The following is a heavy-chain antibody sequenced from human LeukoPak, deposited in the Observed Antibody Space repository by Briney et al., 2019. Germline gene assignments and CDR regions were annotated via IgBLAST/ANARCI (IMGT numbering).Heavy chain of an antibody. Sequence: PGGSLRLSCAASGFTFSSYGIHWVRQAPGEGLEWVAVISYDGSNKYYADSVKGRFTISRDNSKNTLYLQMNSLRAGDTAVYYCARDLSYYDSSGLDYWGQGTLVTVSS. V-gene: IGHV3-30*03. CDR1: GFTFSSYG. D-gene: IGHD3-22*01. CDR2: ISYDGSNK. CDR3: ARDLSYYDSSGLDY. J-gene: IGHJ4*02.